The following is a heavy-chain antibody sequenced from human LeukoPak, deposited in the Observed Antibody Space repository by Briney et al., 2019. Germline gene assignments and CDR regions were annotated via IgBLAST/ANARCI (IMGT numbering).Heavy chain of an antibody. V-gene: IGHV4-59*01. Sequence: SETLSLTCTVSGGAISSYYWSWIRQPPGKGLEWIGYIYYSGSTNYNPSLTSRVTISVDTSKNQFSLKLSSVTAADTAVYYCARGAYYYDSSGYDYWGQGTLVTVSS. D-gene: IGHD3-22*01. CDR1: GGAISSYY. CDR2: IYYSGST. CDR3: ARGAYYYDSSGYDY. J-gene: IGHJ4*02.